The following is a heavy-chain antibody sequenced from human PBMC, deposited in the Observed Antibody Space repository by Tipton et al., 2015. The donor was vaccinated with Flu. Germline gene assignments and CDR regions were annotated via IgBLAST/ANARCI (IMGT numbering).Heavy chain of an antibody. Sequence: LRLSCTVSGGSITNVNYWWSWIRQPAGKGLEWIGRIYSNGKTNFNSSLSGRVTMSVDTLKSQFSLKVNSVTAADTAVYFCARVGSLTGSAPRNAFDIWGQGTMVTVSS. J-gene: IGHJ3*02. CDR2: IYSNGKT. D-gene: IGHD3-10*01. CDR1: GGSITNVNYW. CDR3: ARVGSLTGSAPRNAFDI. V-gene: IGHV4-61*02.